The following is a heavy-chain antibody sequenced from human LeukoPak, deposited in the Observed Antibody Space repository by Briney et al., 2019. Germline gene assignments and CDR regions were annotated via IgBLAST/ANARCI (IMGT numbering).Heavy chain of an antibody. D-gene: IGHD2-15*01. CDR2: ISAYNGNT. V-gene: IGHV1-18*01. Sequence: ASVKVSCKASGYTFTSYGISWVRQAPGQGLEWMGWISAYNGNTNYAQKLQGRVTMTTDTSTSTAYMELWSLRSDDTAVYYCARDRKSGGSSSTAFDIWGQGTMVTVSS. J-gene: IGHJ3*02. CDR1: GYTFTSYG. CDR3: ARDRKSGGSSSTAFDI.